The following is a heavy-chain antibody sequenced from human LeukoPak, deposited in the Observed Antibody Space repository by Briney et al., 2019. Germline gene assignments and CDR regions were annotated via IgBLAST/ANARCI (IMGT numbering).Heavy chain of an antibody. J-gene: IGHJ6*03. CDR2: INWNGGST. CDR1: GFTFDDYG. V-gene: IGHV3-20*04. Sequence: GGSLRLSCAASGFTFDDYGMSWVRQAPGKRLEWVSGINWNGGSTGYADSVKGRFTISRDNAKNSLYLQMNSLRAEDTALYYCVAHGDYDWRYYYMDVWGKGTTVTVSS. CDR3: VAHGDYDWRYYYMDV. D-gene: IGHD4-17*01.